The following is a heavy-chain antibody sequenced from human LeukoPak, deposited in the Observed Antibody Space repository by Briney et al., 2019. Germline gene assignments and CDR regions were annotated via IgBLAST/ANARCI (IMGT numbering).Heavy chain of an antibody. Sequence: GGSLRLSCAAPGFTFSSYSMNWVRQAPGKGLEWVSYISSSISTIYYADSVKGRFTISRDNAKNSLYLQMNSLRAEDTAVYYCARNLGYCSGGSCYPETYYFDYWGQGTLVTVSS. J-gene: IGHJ4*02. CDR1: GFTFSSYS. CDR2: ISSSISTI. CDR3: ARNLGYCSGGSCYPETYYFDY. D-gene: IGHD2-15*01. V-gene: IGHV3-48*01.